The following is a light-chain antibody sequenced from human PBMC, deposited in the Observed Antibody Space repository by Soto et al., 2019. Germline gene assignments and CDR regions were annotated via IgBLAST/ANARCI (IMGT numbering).Light chain of an antibody. CDR2: AAS. Sequence: DIQMTQSPSSLSASVGDRVTITCRASQDISNSLAWYQQKPGKVPKVLIYAASILQSGVPARFSGSGSGTDFTLTISSLQPEDVATYYCQKYNSAPLTFGGRTKVEI. J-gene: IGKJ4*01. CDR1: QDISNS. V-gene: IGKV1-27*01. CDR3: QKYNSAPLT.